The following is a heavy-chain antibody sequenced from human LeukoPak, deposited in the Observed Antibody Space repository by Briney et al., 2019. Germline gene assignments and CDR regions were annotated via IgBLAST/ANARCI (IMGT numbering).Heavy chain of an antibody. CDR1: DGSISSSSYY. V-gene: IGHV4-39*07. CDR3: ARDVVTAGDYFDY. J-gene: IGHJ4*02. Sequence: SETLSLTCTVSDGSISSSSYYWGWIRQPPGKGLEWIGSIYYSGSTYYNPSLKSRVTISVDTSKNQFSLKLSSVTAADTAVYYCARDVVTAGDYFDYWGQGTLVTVSS. D-gene: IGHD2-21*02. CDR2: IYYSGST.